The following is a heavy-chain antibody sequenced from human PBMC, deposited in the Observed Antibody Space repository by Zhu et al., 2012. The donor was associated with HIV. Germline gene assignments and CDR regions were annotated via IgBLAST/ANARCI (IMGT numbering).Heavy chain of an antibody. Sequence: QVHLQESGPGLVKPSETLSLTCTVSGGSISNYYWTWMRQPAGKGLEWIGRILGTGTTYYNPSLESRVTMSVDTSKNQFSLKVTSVTAADTAIYYCARAHGVAGTGYFDFWGQGILVTVSS. CDR1: GGSISNYY. D-gene: IGHD6-19*01. CDR2: ILGTGTT. V-gene: IGHV4-4*07. CDR3: ARAHGVAGTGYFDF. J-gene: IGHJ4*02.